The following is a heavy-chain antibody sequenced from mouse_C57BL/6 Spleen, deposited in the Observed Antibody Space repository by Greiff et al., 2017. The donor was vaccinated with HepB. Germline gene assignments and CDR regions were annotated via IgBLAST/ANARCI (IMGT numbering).Heavy chain of an antibody. D-gene: IGHD2-4*01. CDR3: ARGIYYDYGGFAY. J-gene: IGHJ3*01. V-gene: IGHV3-1*01. Sequence: EVKVEESGPGMVKPSQSLSLTCTVTGYSITSGYDWHWIRHFPGNKLEWMGYISYSGSTNYNPSLKSRISITHDTSKNHFFLKLNSVTTEDTATYYCARGIYYDYGGFAYWGQGTLVTVSA. CDR2: ISYSGST. CDR1: GYSITSGYD.